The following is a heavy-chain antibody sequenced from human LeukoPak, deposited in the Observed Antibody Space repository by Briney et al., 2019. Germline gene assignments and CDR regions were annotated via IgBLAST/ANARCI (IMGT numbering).Heavy chain of an antibody. D-gene: IGHD1-26*01. CDR3: AGDSGSYPYYFDY. Sequence: SETLSLTCTVSGYSISSGYYWGWIRQPPGKGLEWIGSIYHSGSTYYNPSLKGRVIISVDTSKNQFSLKLSSVTAADTAVYYCAGDSGSYPYYFDYWGQGTLVTVSS. CDR2: IYHSGST. V-gene: IGHV4-38-2*02. CDR1: GYSISSGYY. J-gene: IGHJ4*02.